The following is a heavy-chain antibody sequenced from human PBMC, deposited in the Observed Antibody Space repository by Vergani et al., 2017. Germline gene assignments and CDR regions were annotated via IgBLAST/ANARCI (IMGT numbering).Heavy chain of an antibody. CDR1: GYTFTGYY. CDR2: INPNSGGT. V-gene: IGHV1-2*02. Sequence: QVQLVQSGAEVKKPGASVKVSCKASGYTFTGYYMHWVRQAPGQGLEWMGWINPNSGGTNYAQKFQGRVTMTRATSISTAYMELSRLRSDDTAVYYCARDGGPXGWYYYDSSGYYPYYFDYWGQGTLVTVSS. J-gene: IGHJ4*02. D-gene: IGHD3-22*01. CDR3: ARDGGPXGWYYYDSSGYYPYYFDY.